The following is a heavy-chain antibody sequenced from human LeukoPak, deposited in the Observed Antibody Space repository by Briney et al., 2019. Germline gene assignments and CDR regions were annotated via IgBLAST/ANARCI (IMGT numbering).Heavy chain of an antibody. CDR3: ARASRPSNSWFDP. J-gene: IGHJ5*02. D-gene: IGHD6-6*01. CDR2: IHERGST. V-gene: IGHV4-38-2*01. Sequence: SETKSLTCDVSGHTFSSDSFWGWIRQPPGQGLEWIGSIHERGSTFYNPSLNSRVTISIDTSKNQFSLNVNSVTAADTAVYYCARASRPSNSWFDPWGQGTVVTDSS. CDR1: GHTFSSDSF.